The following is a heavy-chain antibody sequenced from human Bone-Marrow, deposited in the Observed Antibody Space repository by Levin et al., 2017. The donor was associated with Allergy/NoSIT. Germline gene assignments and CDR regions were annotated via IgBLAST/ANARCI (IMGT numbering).Heavy chain of an antibody. V-gene: IGHV4-61*01. D-gene: IGHD1-26*01. Sequence: SQTLSLTCTVSGGSVNSGSYFWTWIRQPPGKGLEWIGYVYNSGTTIYNPSLKSRVTISVDTSKHQFSLMVNSVTAADTALYYCSAGMGEDAFDIWGQGTMVTVSS. J-gene: IGHJ3*02. CDR2: VYNSGTT. CDR3: SAGMGEDAFDI. CDR1: GGSVNSGSYF.